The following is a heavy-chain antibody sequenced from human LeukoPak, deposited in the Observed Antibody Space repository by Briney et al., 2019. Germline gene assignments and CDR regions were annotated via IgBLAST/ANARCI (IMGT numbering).Heavy chain of an antibody. CDR1: GDSVSSNSAA. CDR2: TYYRSKWYN. Sequence: SQTLSLTCAISGDSVSSNSAAWNWIRQSPSRGLEWLGRTYYRSKWYNDYAVSVKSRITINPDTSKNQFSQQLNSVTPEDTAVYYCARDLFMGIVGPIAAAGTRACFDLWGRGTLVTVSS. CDR3: ARDLFMGIVGPIAAAGTRACFDL. D-gene: IGHD6-13*01. J-gene: IGHJ2*01. V-gene: IGHV6-1*01.